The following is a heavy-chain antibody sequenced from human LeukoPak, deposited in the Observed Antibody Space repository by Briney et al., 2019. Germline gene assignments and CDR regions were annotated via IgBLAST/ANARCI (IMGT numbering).Heavy chain of an antibody. CDR2: IIPIFGTA. CDR1: GGTFSRYA. J-gene: IGHJ5*02. Sequence: SVKVSCKASGGTFSRYAISWVRQAPGQGLEWMGGIIPIFGTANYAQKFQGRVTITTDESTSTAYMELSSLRSEDTAVYYCARGSRLRDYVGGSYRYPPYNWFDPWGQGTLVTVSS. D-gene: IGHD3-16*02. V-gene: IGHV1-69*05. CDR3: ARGSRLRDYVGGSYRYPPYNWFDP.